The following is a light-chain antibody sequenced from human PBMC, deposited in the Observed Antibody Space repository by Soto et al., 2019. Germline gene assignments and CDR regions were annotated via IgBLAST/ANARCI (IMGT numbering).Light chain of an antibody. Sequence: QSVLTQPPSASGTPGQRVTISCSGSSSNIGSNTVNWYQQLPGTAPKLLIYSNNQRPSGVPDRFSGSKSGTSASLAISGLQSEDEADYYCAAWDDSLIAVVFGTGTKVTVL. CDR2: SNN. CDR1: SSNIGSNT. V-gene: IGLV1-44*01. CDR3: AAWDDSLIAVV. J-gene: IGLJ1*01.